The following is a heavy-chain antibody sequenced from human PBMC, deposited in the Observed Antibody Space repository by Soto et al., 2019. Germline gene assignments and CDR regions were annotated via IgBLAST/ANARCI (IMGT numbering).Heavy chain of an antibody. V-gene: IGHV4-39*01. CDR1: GGSISSSSYY. J-gene: IGHJ6*02. Sequence: PSETLSLTCTVSGGSISSSSYYWGWIRQPPGKGLEWIGSIYYSGSTYYNPSLKSRVTISVDTSTSTAYMELRSLTSDDTAVYYCAKNGQPPYYYYGMDVWGQGTTVTVSS. D-gene: IGHD2-8*01. CDR3: AKNGQPPYYYYGMDV. CDR2: IYYSGST.